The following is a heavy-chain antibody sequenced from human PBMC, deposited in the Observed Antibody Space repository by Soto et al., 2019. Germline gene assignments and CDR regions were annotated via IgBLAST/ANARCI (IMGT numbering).Heavy chain of an antibody. Sequence: EVQLVESGGGLVKPGGSLRLSCAASGFTFSSYSMNWVRQAPGKGLEWVSSISSSSYIYYADSVKGRFTISRDNAKNSLYLQMNSLRAEDTAVYYCARDKSSVSGSYGNWFDPWGQGTLVTVSS. J-gene: IGHJ5*02. V-gene: IGHV3-21*01. CDR3: ARDKSSVSGSYGNWFDP. CDR1: GFTFSSYS. CDR2: ISSSSYI. D-gene: IGHD1-26*01.